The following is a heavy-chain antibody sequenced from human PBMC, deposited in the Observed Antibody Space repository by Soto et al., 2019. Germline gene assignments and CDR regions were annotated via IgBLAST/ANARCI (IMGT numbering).Heavy chain of an antibody. V-gene: IGHV5-51*01. J-gene: IGHJ4*02. CDR3: ARRGAGYNYDY. Sequence: GESLKISCGASGYSFPGFWIGWVRQMPGKGLEWMGIIFPGDSDTRYSPSFQGQVTISADKSISTAFLEWSSLKASDTAMYYCARRGAGYNYDYWGQGTLVTVSS. D-gene: IGHD5-12*01. CDR1: GYSFPGFW. CDR2: IFPGDSDT.